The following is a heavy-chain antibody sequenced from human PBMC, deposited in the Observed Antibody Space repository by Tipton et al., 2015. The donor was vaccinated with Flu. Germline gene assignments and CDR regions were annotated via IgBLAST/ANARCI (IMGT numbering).Heavy chain of an antibody. V-gene: IGHV3-9*01. CDR2: ISWNSGSI. J-gene: IGHJ4*02. D-gene: IGHD3-22*01. CDR1: GFTFDDYA. Sequence: SLRLSCAASGFTFDDYAMHWVRQAPGKGLEWVSGISWNSGSIGYADSVKGRFTISRDNAKNSLYLQMNSLRAEDTALYYCAKVARPDYYDSSGYFNPGIYYFDYWGQGTLVTVSS. CDR3: AKVARPDYYDSSGYFNPGIYYFDY.